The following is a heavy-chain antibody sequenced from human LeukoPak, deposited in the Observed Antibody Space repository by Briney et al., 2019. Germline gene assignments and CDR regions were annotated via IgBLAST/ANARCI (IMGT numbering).Heavy chain of an antibody. D-gene: IGHD1-26*01. CDR3: VTPRRTGTYLEVYFDI. V-gene: IGHV3-23*01. J-gene: IGHJ2*01. CDR2: ISGSGGTT. Sequence: GGSLRLSCAASGFTFSNYAMSWVRQAPGKGLEWVSTISGSGGTTYYADSVKGRFTISRDNSKNTLHLQMNTLRAEDTAIFYCVTPRRTGTYLEVYFDICGRGILVTDSS. CDR1: GFTFSNYA.